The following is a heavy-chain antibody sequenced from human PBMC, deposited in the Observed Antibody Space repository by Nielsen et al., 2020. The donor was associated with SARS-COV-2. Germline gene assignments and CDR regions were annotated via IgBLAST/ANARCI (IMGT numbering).Heavy chain of an antibody. D-gene: IGHD5-12*01. V-gene: IGHV3-30*04. CDR3: ASYSGHSGYADPFDY. CDR2: ISYDGSNK. Sequence: GGSLRLSCAASGFTFSSYPMHWVRQAPGKGLEWVTVISYDGSNKYYADSVKGRFTISRDNSKNTLYLQMNSLRTEDTAVYYCASYSGHSGYADPFDYWGQGTLVTVSS. CDR1: GFTFSSYP. J-gene: IGHJ4*02.